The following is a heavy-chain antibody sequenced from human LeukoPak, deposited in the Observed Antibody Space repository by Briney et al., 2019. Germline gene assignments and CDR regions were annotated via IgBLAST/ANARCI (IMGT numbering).Heavy chain of an antibody. CDR3: ARDGIYYYMDV. J-gene: IGHJ6*03. CDR2: ISYDGSNK. Sequence: PGGSLRLSCAASGFTFSSYAMHWVRQAPGKGLEWVAVISYDGSNKYYADSVKGRFTISRDNSKNTLYLQMNSLRAEDTAVYYCARDGIYYYMDVWGKGTTVTVSS. CDR1: GFTFSSYA. D-gene: IGHD1-14*01. V-gene: IGHV3-30*04.